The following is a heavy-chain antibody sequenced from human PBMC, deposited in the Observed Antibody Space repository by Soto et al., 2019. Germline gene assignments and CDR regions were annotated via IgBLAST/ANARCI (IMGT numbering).Heavy chain of an antibody. CDR3: AKDLSPNTGCMDV. CDR1: GFTFSSYA. CDR2: ITGSGGTT. D-gene: IGHD4-17*01. Sequence: GGSLRLSCAASGFTFSSYAMSWVRQAPGKGLEWVSSITGSGGTTFYADSVKGRLTISRDNSKNTLYVQMDILRAEDTAVYYCAKDLSPNTGCMDVWGPGTTVTVSS. V-gene: IGHV3-23*01. J-gene: IGHJ6*02.